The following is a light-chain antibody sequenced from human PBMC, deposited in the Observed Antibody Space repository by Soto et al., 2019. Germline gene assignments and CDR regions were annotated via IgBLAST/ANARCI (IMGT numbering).Light chain of an antibody. CDR1: QAISSY. CDR2: AAS. V-gene: IGKV1-9*01. CDR3: QQLNSFPIT. J-gene: IGKJ5*01. Sequence: DSQSTQAPSFLSASAGERVSITCRASQAISSYLAWYQQKPGRAPKLLIYAASTLQSGVPSRFSGSGSGTEFTLTITSLQPEDFATYYCQQLNSFPITFGQGTRLEIK.